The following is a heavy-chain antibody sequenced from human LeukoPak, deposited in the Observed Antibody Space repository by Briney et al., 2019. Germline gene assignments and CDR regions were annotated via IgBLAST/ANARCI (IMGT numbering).Heavy chain of an antibody. V-gene: IGHV1-2*06. Sequence: ASVTVSCTASGYTFTGYYMHWVRQAPGQGLEWMGRINPNSGGANYAQKFQGRVTMTRDTSISTAYMELSRLRSDDTAVYYCARTVAAGTLVYWGQGTLVTVSS. CDR2: INPNSGGA. D-gene: IGHD6-13*01. J-gene: IGHJ4*02. CDR1: GYTFTGYY. CDR3: ARTVAAGTLVY.